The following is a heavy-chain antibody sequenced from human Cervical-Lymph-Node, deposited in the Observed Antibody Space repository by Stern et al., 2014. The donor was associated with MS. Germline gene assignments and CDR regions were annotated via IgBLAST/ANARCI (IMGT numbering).Heavy chain of an antibody. CDR1: GGTISSNV. D-gene: IGHD1-26*01. V-gene: IGHV1-69*01. CDR2: IIPILSTV. CDR3: ARAWGASDFYGMDV. Sequence: LVQSGAEVKKPGSSVKVSCKASGGTISSNVISWVRQAPGQGLEWMGGIIPILSTVHYAQKFQGRVTITADASTSTAYMELTSLRSEDTAVYYCARAWGASDFYGMDVWGQGTTVTVSS. J-gene: IGHJ6*02.